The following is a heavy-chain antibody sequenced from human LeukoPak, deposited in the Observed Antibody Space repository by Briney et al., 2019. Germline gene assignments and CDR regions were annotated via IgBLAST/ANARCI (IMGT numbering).Heavy chain of an antibody. V-gene: IGHV4-61*02. CDR1: GGSISSGSYY. CDR2: IYTSGST. J-gene: IGHJ4*02. D-gene: IGHD6-13*01. CDR3: ARGRSSSWYHFDY. Sequence: PSETLSLTCTVSGGSISSGSYYWSWIRQPAGKGLEWIGRIYTSGSTNYNPSLKSRVTISVDTSKNQFSLKLSSVTAADTAVYYCARGRSSSWYHFDYWGQGTLVTVSS.